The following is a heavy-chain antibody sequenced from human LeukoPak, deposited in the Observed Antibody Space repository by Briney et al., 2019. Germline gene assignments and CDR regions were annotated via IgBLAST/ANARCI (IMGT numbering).Heavy chain of an antibody. CDR1: GFTFSSYA. Sequence: GGSLRLSCAASGFTFSSYAMSWVRQAPGKGLEWVSAISGSGGSTYYADSVKGRFTISRDNSKNTLYPQMHSLSGEDTGVYLCAKDRGPGRYDSSGYVDHWGQGTLVTVS. V-gene: IGHV3-23*01. CDR2: ISGSGGST. D-gene: IGHD3-22*01. CDR3: AKDRGPGRYDSSGYVDH. J-gene: IGHJ4*02.